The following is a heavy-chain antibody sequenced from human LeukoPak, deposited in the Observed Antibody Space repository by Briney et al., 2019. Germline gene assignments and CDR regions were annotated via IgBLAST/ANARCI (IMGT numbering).Heavy chain of an antibody. Sequence: SETLSLTCTVSGGSVSSGSYYWSWIRQPPGKGLEWIGYIYYSGSTNYNPSLKSRVTISVDTSKNQFSLKLSSVTAADTAVYYCARTGTNGGYWGQGTLVTVSS. D-gene: IGHD1-7*01. CDR1: GGSVSSGSYY. CDR2: IYYSGST. CDR3: ARTGTNGGY. V-gene: IGHV4-61*01. J-gene: IGHJ4*02.